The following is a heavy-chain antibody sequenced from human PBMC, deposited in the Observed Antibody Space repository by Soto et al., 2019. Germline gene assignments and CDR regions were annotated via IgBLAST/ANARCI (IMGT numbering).Heavy chain of an antibody. D-gene: IGHD2-2*01. CDR3: ARDLGGYCSSTSCDTSDY. J-gene: IGHJ4*02. CDR1: GGTFSSYA. V-gene: IGHV1-69*13. Sequence: SVKVSCKASGGTFSSYAISWVRQAPGQGLEWMGGIIPIFGTANYAQKFQGRVTITADESTSTAYMELSSLRSEDTAVYYCARDLGGYCSSTSCDTSDYWGQGTLVTVSS. CDR2: IIPIFGTA.